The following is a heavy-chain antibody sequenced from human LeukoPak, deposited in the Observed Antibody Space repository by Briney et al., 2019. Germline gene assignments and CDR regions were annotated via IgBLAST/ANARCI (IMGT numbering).Heavy chain of an antibody. CDR3: AGLDAAMPDAFDI. CDR2: ISGSGIST. Sequence: GGSLRLSCAASGFTFSSYAMNWVRQAPGKGLEWVSHISGSGISTYYADSVKGRFTISRDNSKNTLYLQMNSLRADDTAVYYCAGLDAAMPDAFDIWGQGTTVTVSS. V-gene: IGHV3-23*01. D-gene: IGHD5-18*01. J-gene: IGHJ3*02. CDR1: GFTFSSYA.